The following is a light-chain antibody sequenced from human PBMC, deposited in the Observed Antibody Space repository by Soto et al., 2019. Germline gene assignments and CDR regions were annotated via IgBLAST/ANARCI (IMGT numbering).Light chain of an antibody. Sequence: DIHLTQSTSFLSASVGDRVTITCRASQGVSTYLAWYQQKPGKAPNLLIFTASSLQTGVPSRFSGSAFGTEFPPTISRVQPEDFAYYYCQQLAGFPITFGQGTKVDIK. J-gene: IGKJ1*01. V-gene: IGKV1-9*01. CDR3: QQLAGFPIT. CDR1: QGVSTY. CDR2: TAS.